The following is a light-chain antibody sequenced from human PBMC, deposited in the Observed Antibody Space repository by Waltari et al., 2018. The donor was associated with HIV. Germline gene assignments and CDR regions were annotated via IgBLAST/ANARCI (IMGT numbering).Light chain of an antibody. CDR1: SSAVGAYMY. Sequence: QSALTQPASVSGSPGQSITISCPGTSSAVGAYMYVSWYQQHADKAPKLIIFEVSNRPSGISNRFSGSKSGNTASLTISGLQTEDEADYYCASFTTNRILVFGGGTKVTVL. V-gene: IGLV2-14*01. J-gene: IGLJ2*01. CDR3: ASFTTNRILV. CDR2: EVS.